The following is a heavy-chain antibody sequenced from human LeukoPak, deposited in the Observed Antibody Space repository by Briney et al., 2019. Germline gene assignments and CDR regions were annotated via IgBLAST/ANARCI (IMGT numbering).Heavy chain of an antibody. J-gene: IGHJ4*02. CDR3: AKSSDVVTRNVDC. CDR2: ITGTGSTT. D-gene: IGHD5-12*01. CDR1: GFTFSDYA. Sequence: GGSLRLSCAASGFTFSDYAMTWVRQAPGKGLEWVSAITGTGSTTYYADSVKGRFSFSRDNSENTVFLQMNSLRVEDTAIYYCAKSSDVVTRNVDCWGQGTLVTVSS. V-gene: IGHV3-23*01.